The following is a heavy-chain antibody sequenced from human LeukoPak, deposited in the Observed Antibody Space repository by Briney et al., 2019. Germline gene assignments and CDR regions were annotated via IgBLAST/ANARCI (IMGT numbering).Heavy chain of an antibody. CDR1: GYSFSGYG. CDR2: IGVYNGQT. V-gene: IGHV1-18*01. CDR3: AREYCSSTSCYTARFDY. J-gene: IGHJ4*02. D-gene: IGHD2-2*02. Sequence: GASVKVSCKASGYSFSGYGITWVRQAPGQGLEWMGWIGVYNGQTNYVQKFQGRVTMTTDTSTSTAYMELRSLRSDDTAVYYCAREYCSSTSCYTARFDYWGQGTLVTVSS.